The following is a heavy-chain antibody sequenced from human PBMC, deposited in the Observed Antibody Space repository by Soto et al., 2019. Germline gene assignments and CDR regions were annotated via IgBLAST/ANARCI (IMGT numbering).Heavy chain of an antibody. J-gene: IGHJ6*02. CDR1: GFTFEDYA. CDR2: ISWDSVNI. Sequence: GGSLRLSCAASGFTFEDYAMHWVRQAPGKGLEWISSISWDSVNIDYVDSVKGRFTISRDNAKNSLYLQMNSLRPEDTALYYCVRDMTGGGRSGWYPHNYYPTLDVWGQGTTVTVSS. V-gene: IGHV3-9*01. CDR3: VRDMTGGGRSGWYPHNYYPTLDV. D-gene: IGHD6-13*01.